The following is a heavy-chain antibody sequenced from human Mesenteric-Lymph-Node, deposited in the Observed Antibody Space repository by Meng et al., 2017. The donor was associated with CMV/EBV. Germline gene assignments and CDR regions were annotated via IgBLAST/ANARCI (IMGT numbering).Heavy chain of an antibody. D-gene: IGHD3-3*01. V-gene: IGHV3-21*01. CDR3: ATLRFQVQYDLDV. CDR2: ISSSGSHI. CDR1: GFTFSSYA. Sequence: GSLRLSCAASGFTFSSYAMNWVRQAPGKGLEWVSSISSSGSHIYYADSVRGRFTISRDNAKNSLYFQMNSLRAEDTAVYYCATLRFQVQYDLDVWGQGTTVTVSS. J-gene: IGHJ6*02.